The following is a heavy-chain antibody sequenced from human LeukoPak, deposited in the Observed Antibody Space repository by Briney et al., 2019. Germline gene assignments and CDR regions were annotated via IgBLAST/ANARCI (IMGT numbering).Heavy chain of an antibody. Sequence: SETLSLTCAVYGGSFRGYYWSWIRQPPGKGLEWIGEINHSGSTNYNPSLKSRVTISVDTSKNQFSLKLSSVTAADTAVYYCARGRRHFDYWGQGTLVTVSS. V-gene: IGHV4-34*01. CDR3: ARGRRHFDY. CDR1: GGSFRGYY. J-gene: IGHJ4*02. CDR2: INHSGST.